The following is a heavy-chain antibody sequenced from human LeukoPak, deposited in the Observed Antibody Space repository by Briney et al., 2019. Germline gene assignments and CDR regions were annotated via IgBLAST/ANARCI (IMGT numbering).Heavy chain of an antibody. Sequence: SETLSLTCTFSGGSLSSSSYYWGWIRQPPGKGLEWIGSIYYSGSTYYNPSLKSRVTISVDTSKNQFSLKLSSVTAADTAVYYCARVIGHWFGEFPTYYFDYWGQGTLVTVSS. J-gene: IGHJ4*02. CDR1: GGSLSSSSYY. CDR3: ARVIGHWFGEFPTYYFDY. CDR2: IYYSGST. V-gene: IGHV4-39*07. D-gene: IGHD3-10*01.